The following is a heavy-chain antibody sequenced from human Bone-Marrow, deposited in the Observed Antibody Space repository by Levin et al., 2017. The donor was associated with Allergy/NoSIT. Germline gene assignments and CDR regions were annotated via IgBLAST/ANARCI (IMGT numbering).Heavy chain of an antibody. D-gene: IGHD2-15*01. Sequence: GESLKISCAASGFSFSDHYMDWVRQAPGKGLEWVGRSRDSANSYTTEYAASVKGRFTISRDDSKNSLYLQMNSLQTDDTAVYYCARVGSSRGSYDVGAYWGQGTLVTVSS. J-gene: IGHJ4*02. CDR3: ARVGSSRGSYDVGAY. CDR2: SRDSANSYTT. CDR1: GFSFSDHY. V-gene: IGHV3-72*01.